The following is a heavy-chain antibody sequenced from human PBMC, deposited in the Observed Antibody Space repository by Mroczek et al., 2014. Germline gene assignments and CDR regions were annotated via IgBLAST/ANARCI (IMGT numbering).Heavy chain of an antibody. J-gene: IGHJ4*02. CDR2: INHSGST. V-gene: IGHV4-34*01. CDR3: ARRSSLVLRFLEWLSQNYYFDY. CDR1: GGSFSGYY. D-gene: IGHD3-3*01. Sequence: QVQLQESGAGLLKPSETLSLTCAVYGGSFSGYYWSWIRQPPGKGLEWIGEINHSGSTNYNPSLKSRVTISVDTSKNQFSLKLSSVTAADTAVYYCARRSSLVLRFLEWLSQNYYFDYWGQGTLVTVSS.